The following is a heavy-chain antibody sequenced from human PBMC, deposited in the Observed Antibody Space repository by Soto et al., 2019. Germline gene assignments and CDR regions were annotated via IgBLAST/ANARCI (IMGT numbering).Heavy chain of an antibody. J-gene: IGHJ4*02. Sequence: QLQLQESGPGLVKPSETLSLTCTVSGGSISSYYWGWIRRPPGKGLEWIGSIYYSGITYYNPSLKSRVTISVETSKNQFSLKLSSVTAADTAVYYCARRWGNSFDYWGQGTLVTVSS. D-gene: IGHD7-27*01. CDR3: ARRWGNSFDY. V-gene: IGHV4-39*01. CDR2: IYYSGIT. CDR1: GGSISSYY.